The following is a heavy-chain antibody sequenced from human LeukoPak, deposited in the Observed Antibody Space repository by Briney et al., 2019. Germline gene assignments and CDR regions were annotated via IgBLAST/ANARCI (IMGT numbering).Heavy chain of an antibody. D-gene: IGHD3-3*01. J-gene: IGHJ4*02. CDR1: YYSLSSGYY. Sequence: KPSGTLCLTCTFSYYSLSSGYYWGWIRPPPGNGLEWIGRIYHSGSTNYNPSLKSRVTISVDTSKNQFSLKLSSVTAADTAVYYCARGVGPYLEWLLYFDYWGQGTLVTVSS. V-gene: IGHV4-38-2*02. CDR3: ARGVGPYLEWLLYFDY. CDR2: IYHSGST.